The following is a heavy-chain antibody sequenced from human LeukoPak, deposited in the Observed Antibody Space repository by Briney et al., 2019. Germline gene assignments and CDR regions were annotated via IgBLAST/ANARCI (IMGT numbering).Heavy chain of an antibody. CDR2: IYYSGST. V-gene: IGHV4-59*01. J-gene: IGHJ4*02. Sequence: SETLSLTCTVSGGSISSYYWSWIRQPPGKGLEWIGYIYYSGSTNYNPPLKSRVTISVDTSKNQFSLKLSSVTAADTAVYYCARVDSSGWSGAFDYWGQGTLVTVSS. CDR1: GGSISSYY. D-gene: IGHD6-19*01. CDR3: ARVDSSGWSGAFDY.